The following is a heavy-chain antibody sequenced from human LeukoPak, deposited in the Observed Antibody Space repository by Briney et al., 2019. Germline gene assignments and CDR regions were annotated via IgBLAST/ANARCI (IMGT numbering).Heavy chain of an antibody. Sequence: KTSETLSLTCTVSGGSISSGSYYWSWIRQPAGKGLEWIGRINTSGRTNYNPSLESRVTISVDTSKNQFSLNLSSVTAADTAVYYCERTLLPATRGAFDIWGQGTMVTVSS. V-gene: IGHV4-61*02. CDR1: GGSISSGSYY. CDR3: ERTLLPATRGAFDI. D-gene: IGHD2-2*01. CDR2: INTSGRT. J-gene: IGHJ3*02.